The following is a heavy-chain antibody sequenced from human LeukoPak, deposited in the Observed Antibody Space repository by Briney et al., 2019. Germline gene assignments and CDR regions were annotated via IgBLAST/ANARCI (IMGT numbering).Heavy chain of an antibody. D-gene: IGHD6-13*01. CDR1: GGTFSSYA. CDR3: ARVRSYSSSWYGPYLDYYYMDV. Sequence: GASVKVSCKASGGTFSSYAISWVRQAPGQGLEWMGGIIPIFGTANYAQKFQGRVTITADESTSTAYMELSSLRSEDMAVYYCARVRSYSSSWYGPYLDYYYMDVWGKGTTVTVSS. CDR2: IIPIFGTA. V-gene: IGHV1-69*13. J-gene: IGHJ6*03.